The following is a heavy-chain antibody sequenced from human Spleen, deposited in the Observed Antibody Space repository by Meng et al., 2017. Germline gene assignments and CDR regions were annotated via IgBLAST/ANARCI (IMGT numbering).Heavy chain of an antibody. CDR2: IYTGGST. CDR3: ARVLAMVFDY. J-gene: IGHJ4*02. CDR1: GFIVSSNY. D-gene: IGHD2-8*01. Sequence: GESLKISCAASGFIVSSNYMTWVRQAPGKGLEFISIIYTGGSTSYSDSVRGRITISRDTSKNTLYLHMNDLRVEDTAVYYCARVLAMVFDYWGQGMMVTVSS. V-gene: IGHV3-53*01.